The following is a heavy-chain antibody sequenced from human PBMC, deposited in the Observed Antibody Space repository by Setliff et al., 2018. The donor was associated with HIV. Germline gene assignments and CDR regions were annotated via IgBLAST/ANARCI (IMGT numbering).Heavy chain of an antibody. D-gene: IGHD5-18*01. CDR2: IYARGGT. Sequence: SETLSLTCSVSGGSISSYYWSWIRQPAGKGLEWIGRIYARGGTNYNPSLKSRVTISVDTSKNQFSLKLSSVTAADTAVYYCARGTGSYGSDYWGQGTLVTVSS. CDR1: GGSISSYY. V-gene: IGHV4-4*07. J-gene: IGHJ4*02. CDR3: ARGTGSYGSDY.